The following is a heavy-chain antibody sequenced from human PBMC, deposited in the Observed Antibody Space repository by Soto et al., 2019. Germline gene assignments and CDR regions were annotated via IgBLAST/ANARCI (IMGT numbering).Heavy chain of an antibody. Sequence: PGGSLRLSCAASGFSFGSYALSWVRQAPGKGLEWVSAISGSGGSTYYADSVKGRFTISRDNSKNTLYLQMNSLRAEDTAVYYCAKCSVYQDYFDYWGQGTLVTVSS. CDR2: ISGSGGST. J-gene: IGHJ4*02. D-gene: IGHD6-13*01. V-gene: IGHV3-23*01. CDR1: GFSFGSYA. CDR3: AKCSVYQDYFDY.